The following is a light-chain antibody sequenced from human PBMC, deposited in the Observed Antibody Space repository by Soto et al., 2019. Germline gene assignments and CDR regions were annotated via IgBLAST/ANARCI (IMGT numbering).Light chain of an antibody. CDR1: QNIRNF. J-gene: IGKJ5*01. CDR2: DTS. CDR3: QQYNTYAT. Sequence: IPLTQSPSTLSAAVGDSDTITCRASQNIRNFLAWYQQKPGKAPEPLIYDTSXXKTGVPSRFSGSGSGSEFNFTITGLQPDDFATYFCQQYNTYATFGQGTRLEIK. V-gene: IGKV1-5*01.